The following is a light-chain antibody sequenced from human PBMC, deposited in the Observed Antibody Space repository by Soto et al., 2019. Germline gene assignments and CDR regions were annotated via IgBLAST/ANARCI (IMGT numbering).Light chain of an antibody. V-gene: IGKV3-11*01. CDR2: DAS. Sequence: EIVLTQSPATLSLSPGERATLSCRTSQSVSNYLAWYQQKPGQAPRLLIYDASNRATGIPARFSGSGSGTDFTLTISSLEPKDFEVYYCQQGGTFGQGTRLEIK. CDR3: QQGGT. J-gene: IGKJ5*01. CDR1: QSVSNY.